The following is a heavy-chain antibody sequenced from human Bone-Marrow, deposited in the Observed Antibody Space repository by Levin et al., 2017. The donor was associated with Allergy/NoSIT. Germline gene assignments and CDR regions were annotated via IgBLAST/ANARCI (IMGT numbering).Heavy chain of an antibody. Sequence: ASVKVSCKASGYTFTKYALNWVRQAPGQGLQWMGWINTNTGNPTYAQGLTGRFVFSVDTSVSTAYLLFNSLKAEDTAVYYCARDLRGITYYDIRSGYPTFDYWGQGTLLTVSS. CDR1: GYTFTKYA. CDR3: ARDLRGITYYDIRSGYPTFDY. CDR2: INTNTGNP. D-gene: IGHD3-3*01. J-gene: IGHJ4*02. V-gene: IGHV7-4-1*02.